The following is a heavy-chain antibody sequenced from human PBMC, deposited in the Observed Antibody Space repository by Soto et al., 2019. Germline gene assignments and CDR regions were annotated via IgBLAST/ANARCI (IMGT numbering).Heavy chain of an antibody. CDR2: IYYSGST. CDR1: GGSISSSSYY. D-gene: IGHD2-15*01. CDR3: ARHIKYCSGGSCYYYYYYSMDV. J-gene: IGHJ6*02. Sequence: ASETLSLTCTVSGGSISSSSYYWGWIRQPPGKGLEWIGSIYYSGSTYYNPSLKSRVTISVDTSKNQFSLKLSSVTAADTAVYYCARHIKYCSGGSCYYYYYYSMDVWGQGTTVTVSS. V-gene: IGHV4-39*01.